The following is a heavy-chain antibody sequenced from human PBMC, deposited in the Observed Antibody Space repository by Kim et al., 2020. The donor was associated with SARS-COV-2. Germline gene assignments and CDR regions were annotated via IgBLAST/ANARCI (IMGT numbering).Heavy chain of an antibody. D-gene: IGHD1-20*01. CDR3: VRERGHYNWDNQADQ. V-gene: IGHV1-18*01. Sequence: ASVKVSCKTSGFTFTSCGLSWVRQDPGQGLEWLGWISPYNGDIRYAKKFQGRLIMTTDISATTAYMELRSLRSDDTAVYYGVRERGHYNWDNQADQWGQGSLVTVAS. CDR1: GFTFTSCG. J-gene: IGHJ4*02. CDR2: ISPYNGDI.